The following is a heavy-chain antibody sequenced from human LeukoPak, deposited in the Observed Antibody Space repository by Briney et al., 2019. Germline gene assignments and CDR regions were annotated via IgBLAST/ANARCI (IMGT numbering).Heavy chain of an antibody. J-gene: IGHJ4*02. Sequence: GGSLRLSCAASGFTFSSYSMNWVRQAPGKGLEWVGRIRKRPNSYTTEYAASVQGRFAISRDDSKNSLYLQMNSLKTEDTAVYYCARVSTTVAGSDYLDYWGQGTQVTISS. CDR3: ARVSTTVAGSDYLDY. CDR1: GFTFSSYS. V-gene: IGHV3-72*01. CDR2: IRKRPNSYTT. D-gene: IGHD6-19*01.